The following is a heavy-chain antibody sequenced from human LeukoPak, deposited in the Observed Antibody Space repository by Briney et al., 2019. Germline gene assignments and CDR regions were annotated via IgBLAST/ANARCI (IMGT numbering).Heavy chain of an antibody. V-gene: IGHV1-2*06. J-gene: IGHJ4*02. CDR1: GYTFTGYC. D-gene: IGHD3-22*01. CDR2: INPNSGGT. CDR3: ARDSYYYDSSGYYYYFDY. Sequence: GASVKVSCKASGYTFTGYCMHWVRQAPGQGLEWMGRINPNSGGTNYAQKFQDRVTMTRDTSISTAYMELSRLRSDDTAVYYCARDSYYYDSSGYYYYFDYWGQGTLVTVSS.